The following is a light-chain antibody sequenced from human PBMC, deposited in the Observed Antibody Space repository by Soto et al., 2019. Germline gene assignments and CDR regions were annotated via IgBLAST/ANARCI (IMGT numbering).Light chain of an antibody. CDR2: EVS. CDR1: SSDVGGYNF. CDR3: SSYTLRNTLVL. J-gene: IGLJ3*02. V-gene: IGLV2-14*01. Sequence: QSALTQPASVSGSPGQSITISCTGTSSDVGGYNFVSWYQQHPGKAPRLIIYEVSSRPSGVSYRFSGSKSGNTASLTISGLQAEDDAAYYCSSYTLRNTLVLFGGGTKLTVL.